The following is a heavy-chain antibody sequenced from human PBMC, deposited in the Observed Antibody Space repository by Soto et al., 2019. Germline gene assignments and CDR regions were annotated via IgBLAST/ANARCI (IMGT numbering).Heavy chain of an antibody. V-gene: IGHV4-61*01. CDR3: AREFYDSSGYYLGFDP. D-gene: IGHD3-22*01. J-gene: IGHJ5*02. CDR2: IYYSGST. Sequence: QVQLQESGPGLVKPSETLSLTCTVSGGSVSSGSYYWSWIRQPPGKGLEWIGYIYYSGSTNYNPSLQSRVTISVDTSKNQFSLKLSSVTAADTAVYYCAREFYDSSGYYLGFDPWGQGTLVTVSS. CDR1: GGSVSSGSYY.